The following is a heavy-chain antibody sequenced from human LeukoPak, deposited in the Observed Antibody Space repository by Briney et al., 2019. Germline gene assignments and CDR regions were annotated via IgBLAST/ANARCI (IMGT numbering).Heavy chain of an antibody. D-gene: IGHD6-13*01. J-gene: IGHJ6*02. CDR3: ARNPRYSSSSDYYYGMDV. CDR1: GFTFSSYS. Sequence: GGSLRLSCAASGFTFSSYSMTWVRQAPGKGLEWVSYISSSSSTIYYADSVKGRFTISRDNAKNSLYLQMNSLRAEDTAVYYCARNPRYSSSSDYYYGMDVWGQGTTVTVSS. V-gene: IGHV3-48*01. CDR2: ISSSSSTI.